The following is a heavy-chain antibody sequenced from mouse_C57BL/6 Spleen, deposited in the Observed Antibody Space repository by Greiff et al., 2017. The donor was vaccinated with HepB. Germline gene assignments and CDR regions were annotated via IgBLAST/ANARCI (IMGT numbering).Heavy chain of an antibody. CDR1: GYTFTSYW. CDR3: AMIYDGYYGRYFDV. CDR2: IDPSDSET. J-gene: IGHJ1*03. D-gene: IGHD2-3*01. V-gene: IGHV1-52*01. Sequence: VQLQQPGAELVRPGSSVKLSCKASGYTFTSYWMHWVKQRPIQGLEWIGNIDPSDSETHYNQKFKDKATLTVDKSSITAYMQLSSLTSEDSAVYYCAMIYDGYYGRYFDVWGTGTTVTVSS.